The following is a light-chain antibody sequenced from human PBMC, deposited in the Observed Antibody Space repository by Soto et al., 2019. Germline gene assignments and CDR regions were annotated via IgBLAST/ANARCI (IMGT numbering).Light chain of an antibody. Sequence: QSALTQPASVSGSPGQSITISCTGTSSDVGDYNSVSWYQQHPGKAPKLMIYEVSNRPSGVSNRLSGSKSGNTASLTISGLQAEDEADYYCSSYTSSSTYVFGPGTTLTVL. CDR3: SSYTSSSTYV. CDR2: EVS. CDR1: SSDVGDYNS. V-gene: IGLV2-14*01. J-gene: IGLJ1*01.